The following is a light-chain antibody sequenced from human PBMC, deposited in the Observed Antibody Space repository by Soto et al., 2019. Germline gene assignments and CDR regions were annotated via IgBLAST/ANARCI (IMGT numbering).Light chain of an antibody. J-gene: IGLJ7*01. CDR2: EVS. CDR1: SSDVGGYNH. V-gene: IGLV2-14*01. CDR3: SSFTTSDTWV. Sequence: QSALTQPASVSGSPGQSITISCTGTSSDVGGYNHVSWYQQYPGKAPKLIIYEVSYRPSGVSDRFFGSKSGNTASLTISGLQPEDESDYYCSSFTTSDTWVFGGGTQLTVL.